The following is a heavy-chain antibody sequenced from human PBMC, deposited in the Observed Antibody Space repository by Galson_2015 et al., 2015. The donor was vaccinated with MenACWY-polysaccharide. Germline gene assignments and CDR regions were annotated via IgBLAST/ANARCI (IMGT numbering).Heavy chain of an antibody. J-gene: IGHJ4*02. CDR1: GFTFSSDW. D-gene: IGHD1-7*01. CDR3: AKDQRWNLPDY. Sequence: SLRLSCAASGFTFSSDWMHWVRQAPGKGLVWVSRINNDATTINYADPVKGRFIISRDNAKNTLYLQMNSLRAEDTAVYYCAKDQRWNLPDYWGQGILVTVSS. CDR2: INNDATTI. V-gene: IGHV3-74*01.